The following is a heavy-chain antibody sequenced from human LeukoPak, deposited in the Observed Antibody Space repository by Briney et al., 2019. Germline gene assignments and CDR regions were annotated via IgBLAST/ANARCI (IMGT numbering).Heavy chain of an antibody. Sequence: SVKVSCKASGYTFTSYGISWVRQAPGQGLEWMGWISAYNGNTNYAQKLQGRVTMTTDTSTSTAYMELRSLRSDDTAVYYCARELGISMIVVDPIWFDPWGQGTLVTVSS. CDR1: GYTFTSYG. J-gene: IGHJ5*02. CDR3: ARELGISMIVVDPIWFDP. V-gene: IGHV1-18*01. D-gene: IGHD3-22*01. CDR2: ISAYNGNT.